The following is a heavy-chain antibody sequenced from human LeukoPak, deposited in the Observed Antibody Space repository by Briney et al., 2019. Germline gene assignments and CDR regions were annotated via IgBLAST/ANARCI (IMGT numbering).Heavy chain of an antibody. CDR1: GASFSDSY. V-gene: IGHV4-34*01. CDR2: INNSGST. Sequence: KPSETLSLTCAVYGASFSDSYWSWIRPSPEKGLEWIGEINNSGSTSYNPSLNSRVIMSVDRSKNQFSLRLTSVTAADTAVYYCARGRYGPRLGNWGQGTLVTVSS. D-gene: IGHD3-16*01. CDR3: ARGRYGPRLGN. J-gene: IGHJ4*02.